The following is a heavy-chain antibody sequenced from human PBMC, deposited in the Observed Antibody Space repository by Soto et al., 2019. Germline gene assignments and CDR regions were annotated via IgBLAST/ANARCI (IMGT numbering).Heavy chain of an antibody. CDR2: IYYSGST. CDR1: GGSISSSSYY. D-gene: IGHD5-12*01. Sequence: PSETLSLTCTVSGGSISSSSYYWGWIRQPPGKGLEWIGYIYYSGSTNYNPSLKSRVTISVDTSKNQFSLKLSSVTAADTAVYYCAREGGGYATADDAFDIWGQGTMVTVSS. J-gene: IGHJ3*02. V-gene: IGHV4-61*01. CDR3: AREGGGYATADDAFDI.